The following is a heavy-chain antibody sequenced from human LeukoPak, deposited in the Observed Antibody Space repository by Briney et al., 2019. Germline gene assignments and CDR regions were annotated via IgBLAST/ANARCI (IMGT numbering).Heavy chain of an antibody. V-gene: IGHV3-30*03. D-gene: IGHD3-22*01. J-gene: IGHJ4*02. Sequence: GGSLRLSCAASGFTFSSSSMNWVRQAPGRGLEWVSLVSYNGRRKDYAASVMGRFTIDRDNSKNTVYLQMNFLSPDDTAVYFCARQEARGYYYEGLDFWGQGSLVTVSS. CDR2: VSYNGRRK. CDR1: GFTFSSSS. CDR3: ARQEARGYYYEGLDF.